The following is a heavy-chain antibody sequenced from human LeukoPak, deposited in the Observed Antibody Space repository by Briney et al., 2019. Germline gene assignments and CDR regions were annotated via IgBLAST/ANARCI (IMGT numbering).Heavy chain of an antibody. CDR3: ARRGSVQDIDP. V-gene: IGHV3-74*03. CDR2: INSDGSST. Sequence: GGSLRLSCVASGFTFSSSWMHWVRQAPGKGLVWVSRINSDGSSTTYADSVKGRFTVSRDSAKNTLYLQMNSLRVEDTAVYYCARRGSVQDIDPWGQGTLVTVSS. CDR1: GFTFSSSW. J-gene: IGHJ5*02. D-gene: IGHD3-10*01.